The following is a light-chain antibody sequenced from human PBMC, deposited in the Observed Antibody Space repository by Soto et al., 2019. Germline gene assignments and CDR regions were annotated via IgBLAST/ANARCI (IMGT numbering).Light chain of an antibody. CDR2: DVS. J-gene: IGLJ1*01. CDR1: SSDVGGYNY. CDR3: SSYTSSSSYV. V-gene: IGLV2-14*01. Sequence: LTQPASVSGSPGQSITISCTGTSSDVGGYNYVSWYQQHPGKAPKLMIYDVSNRPSGVSNRFSGSKSGNTASLTISGLQAEDEADYYCSSYTSSSSYVFGTGTKLTVL.